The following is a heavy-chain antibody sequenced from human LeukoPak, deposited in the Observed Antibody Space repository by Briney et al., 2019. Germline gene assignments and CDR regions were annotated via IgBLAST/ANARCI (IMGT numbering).Heavy chain of an antibody. D-gene: IGHD3-22*01. J-gene: IGHJ3*02. Sequence: GGSLRLSCAASGFTFSSYSMNWVRQAPGKGLEWVSSISSSSSYIYYADSVKGRFTISRDNAKNSLYLQMNSLRSDDTAVYYCARDPFSRMGYYDNSGYPGDAFDIWGQGTMVTVSS. CDR1: GFTFSSYS. CDR2: ISSSSSYI. CDR3: ARDPFSRMGYYDNSGYPGDAFDI. V-gene: IGHV3-21*04.